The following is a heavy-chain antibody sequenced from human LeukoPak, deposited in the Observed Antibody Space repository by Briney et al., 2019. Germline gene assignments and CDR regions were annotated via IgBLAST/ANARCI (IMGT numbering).Heavy chain of an antibody. CDR3: VKVYPTLTTSSVLGS. J-gene: IGHJ4*03. CDR1: GFIFSNYA. Sequence: GGSLRLSCAASGFIFSNYAVHWVRQAPGKGLEWVTAISYNGDNQHYADPVKGRFTISRDNSKNTVYLQIDALRTEDSAVYYCVKVYPTLTTSSVLGSWGQGTLVTVSS. D-gene: IGHD4-17*01. V-gene: IGHV3-30*18. CDR2: ISYNGDNQ.